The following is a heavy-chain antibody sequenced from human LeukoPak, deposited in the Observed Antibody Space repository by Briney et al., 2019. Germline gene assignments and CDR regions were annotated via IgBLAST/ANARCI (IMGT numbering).Heavy chain of an antibody. CDR3: ARDISVRDAAWWFNP. CDR1: GYSFTSNY. D-gene: IGHD5-24*01. Sequence: GASVKVSCKASGYSFTSNYVHWVRQAPGQGLEWMGVINPTGGSTSYAHKFQGRITLTRDMSTSTDYLELSSLRSDDTAVYYCARDISVRDAAWWFNPWGQGTLVTVSS. CDR2: INPTGGST. V-gene: IGHV1-46*01. J-gene: IGHJ5*02.